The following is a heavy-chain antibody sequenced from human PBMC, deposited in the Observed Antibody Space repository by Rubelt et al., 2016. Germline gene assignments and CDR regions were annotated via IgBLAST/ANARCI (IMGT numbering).Heavy chain of an antibody. CDR2: ISYDGSNK. Sequence: VQLVESGGGVVQPGRSLRLSCAASGFTFSSYAMHWVRQAPGKGLEWVAVISYDGSNKYYADSVKGRFTISRDNSKNTLYLQMNSLRAEDTAAYYCARESGIYDSSGYYIDWGQGTLVTVSS. CDR1: GFTFSSYA. CDR3: ARESGIYDSSGYYID. J-gene: IGHJ4*02. V-gene: IGHV3-30*14. D-gene: IGHD3-22*01.